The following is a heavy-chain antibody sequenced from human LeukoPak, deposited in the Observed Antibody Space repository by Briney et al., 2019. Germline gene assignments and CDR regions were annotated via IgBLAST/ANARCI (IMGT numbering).Heavy chain of an antibody. CDR1: GYTFTSYG. V-gene: IGHV1-69*04. CDR3: ARSLYSGYDYYFDY. J-gene: IGHJ4*02. CDR2: IIPILGIA. D-gene: IGHD5-12*01. Sequence: GASVKVSCKASGYTFTSYGISWVRQAPGQGLEWMGRIIPILGIANYAQKFQGRVTITADKSTSTAYMELSSLRSEDTAVYYRARSLYSGYDYYFDYWGQGTLVTVSS.